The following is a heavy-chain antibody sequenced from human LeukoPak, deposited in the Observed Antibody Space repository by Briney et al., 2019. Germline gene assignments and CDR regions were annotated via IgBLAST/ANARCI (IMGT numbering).Heavy chain of an antibody. CDR2: IKQDGSEK. CDR3: AREPWGTKGAAWGMDV. Sequence: GGSLRLSCAASGFTFSSYWMTWVRQAPGKGLEWVANIKQDGSEKYYVDSVKGRFTISRDNSNNTLYLQMNSLRAEDTAVYYCAREPWGTKGAAWGMDVWGQGTTVAVSS. J-gene: IGHJ6*02. D-gene: IGHD1-1*01. V-gene: IGHV3-7*03. CDR1: GFTFSSYW.